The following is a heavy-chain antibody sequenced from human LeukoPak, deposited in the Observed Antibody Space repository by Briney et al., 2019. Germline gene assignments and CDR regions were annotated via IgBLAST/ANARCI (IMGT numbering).Heavy chain of an antibody. V-gene: IGHV4-4*07. CDR1: GGSISSYY. J-gene: IGHJ4*02. Sequence: PSETLSLTCTVSGGSISSYYWSWIRQPAGKGLEWIGRIYTSGSTNYNPSLKSRVTMSVDTSKNQFSLKLSSVTAADTAVYYCARDLPYGSGSYPDYRGQGTLVTVSS. CDR3: ARDLPYGSGSYPDY. CDR2: IYTSGST. D-gene: IGHD3-10*01.